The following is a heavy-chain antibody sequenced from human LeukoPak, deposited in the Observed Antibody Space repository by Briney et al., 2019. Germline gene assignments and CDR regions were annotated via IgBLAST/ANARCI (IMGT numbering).Heavy chain of an antibody. J-gene: IGHJ5*02. Sequence: PSETLSLTCTVSGGSVSSGSYYWSWIRQPPGKGLEWIGYIYYSGSTNYNPSLKSRVTISVDTSKNQFSLKLSSVTAEDTAVYYCARTGAAYYDFWSGYFVWFDPWGQGTLVTVSS. V-gene: IGHV4-61*01. D-gene: IGHD3-3*01. CDR1: GGSVSSGSYY. CDR3: ARTGAAYYDFWSGYFVWFDP. CDR2: IYYSGST.